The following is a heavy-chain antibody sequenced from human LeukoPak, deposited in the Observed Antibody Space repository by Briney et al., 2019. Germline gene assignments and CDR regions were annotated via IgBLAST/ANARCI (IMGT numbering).Heavy chain of an antibody. J-gene: IGHJ5*02. CDR2: INHSGST. Sequence: SETLSLTCAVYGGSFSGYYWSWIRQPPGKGLEWIGEINHSGSTNYNPSLKSRVTISVDTSKNQFSLKLSSVTAADTAVYYCAREPLLWFGELPNWFDPWGQGTLVTVSS. V-gene: IGHV4-34*01. D-gene: IGHD3-10*01. CDR1: GGSFSGYY. CDR3: AREPLLWFGELPNWFDP.